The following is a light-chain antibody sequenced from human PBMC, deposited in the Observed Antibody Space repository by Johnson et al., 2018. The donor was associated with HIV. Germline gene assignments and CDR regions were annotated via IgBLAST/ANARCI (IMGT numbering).Light chain of an antibody. J-gene: IGLJ1*01. Sequence: QSVLTQPPSVSAAPGQKVTISCSGSSSNIGNNYVSWYQQLPGTAPKLLIYENYKRPSGIPDRFSGSKSGTSATLGITGLQTGDEADYYCGTWDSYLTAGVFGSGTKVTVL. V-gene: IGLV1-51*02. CDR1: SSNIGNNY. CDR2: ENY. CDR3: GTWDSYLTAGV.